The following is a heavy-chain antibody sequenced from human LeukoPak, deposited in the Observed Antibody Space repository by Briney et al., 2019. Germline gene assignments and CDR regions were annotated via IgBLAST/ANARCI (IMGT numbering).Heavy chain of an antibody. CDR1: GYSISSGYY. J-gene: IGHJ3*02. D-gene: IGHD2-15*01. CDR3: ARGGEGYCSGGSCFRLPDDAFDI. V-gene: IGHV4-38-2*02. CDR2: IYHSGST. Sequence: SETLSLTCTVSGYSISSGYYWGWIRQPPGKGLEWIGSIYHSGSTYYNPSLKSRVTISVDTSKNQFSLKLSSVTAADTAVYYCARGGEGYCSGGSCFRLPDDAFDIWGQGTMVTVSS.